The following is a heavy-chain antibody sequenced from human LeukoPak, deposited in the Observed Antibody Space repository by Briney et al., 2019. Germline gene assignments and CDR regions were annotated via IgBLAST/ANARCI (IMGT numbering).Heavy chain of an antibody. J-gene: IGHJ6*03. CDR2: INPSGGST. CDR3: ARTSLGTIYYYYMDV. V-gene: IGHV1-46*01. Sequence: ASVRVSCKASGYTFTSYYMHWVRQPPGQGLEWMGLINPSGGSTNYAQKFQGSVTMTRDTSTSTVYMELSSLRSEDTAVYYCARTSLGTIYYYYMDVWGKGTTVTVSS. CDR1: GYTFTSYY. D-gene: IGHD2-2*01.